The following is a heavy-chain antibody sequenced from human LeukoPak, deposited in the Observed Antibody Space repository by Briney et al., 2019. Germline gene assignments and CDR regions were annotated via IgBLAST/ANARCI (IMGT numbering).Heavy chain of an antibody. CDR1: GYTFIGYF. J-gene: IGHJ4*02. D-gene: IGHD6-19*01. CDR2: INPNSGDT. Sequence: ASVKVSCKSSGYTFIGYFIHWVRQAPGQGPEWMAWINPNSGDTFYSQKFQGRVTVTRDTSISTAYMELESLTPDDTAFYYCARGTPVAVSGSSLAYWGQGTLVTVSS. CDR3: ARGTPVAVSGSSLAY. V-gene: IGHV1-2*02.